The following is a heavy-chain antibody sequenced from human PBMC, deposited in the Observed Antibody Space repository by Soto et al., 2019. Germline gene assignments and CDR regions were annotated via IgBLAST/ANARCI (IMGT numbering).Heavy chain of an antibody. CDR3: TLSYGDSYYHYYRMDV. Sequence: LGESLKISCVGSGFSFSRYTVGWVRQVPGKGLEWMGVIHPGDSDTRYSPSFQGQVTISADKSISTAYLQWSSLKASDTAMYYCTLSYGDSYYHYYRMDVWGQGTTVTVSS. J-gene: IGHJ6*02. V-gene: IGHV5-51*01. CDR1: GFSFSRYT. D-gene: IGHD4-17*01. CDR2: IHPGDSDT.